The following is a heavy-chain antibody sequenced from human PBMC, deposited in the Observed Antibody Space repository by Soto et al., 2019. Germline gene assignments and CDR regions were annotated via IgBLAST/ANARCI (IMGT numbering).Heavy chain of an antibody. CDR1: GDNVSSDSVT. D-gene: IGHD5-12*01. CDR3: ANGGRYSKAWGGSLDY. Sequence: SQTLSLTCVISGDNVSSDSVTWNWIRQSPSRGLEWLGRTYYRSKWYSDYAVSVKSRIIIDSDTLKNQFSLHLSSVTPEDTAVYYCANGGRYSKAWGGSLDYWGHGTLVTVYS. J-gene: IGHJ4*01. V-gene: IGHV6-1*01. CDR2: TYYRSKWYS.